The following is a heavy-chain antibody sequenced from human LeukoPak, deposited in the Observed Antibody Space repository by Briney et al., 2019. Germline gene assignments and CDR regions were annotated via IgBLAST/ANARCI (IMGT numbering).Heavy chain of an antibody. CDR3: ARTPALIAVAAPPYYFDY. Sequence: ASVKVSCKASGYTFTSYGIRWVRQATGQGLEWMGWISAYNGNKNYAQKLQGRVTMTTDTSTSTAYMELRSLRSDDTAVYYCARTPALIAVAAPPYYFDYWGQGTLVTVSS. CDR1: GYTFTSYG. J-gene: IGHJ4*01. V-gene: IGHV1-18*01. D-gene: IGHD6-19*01. CDR2: ISAYNGNK.